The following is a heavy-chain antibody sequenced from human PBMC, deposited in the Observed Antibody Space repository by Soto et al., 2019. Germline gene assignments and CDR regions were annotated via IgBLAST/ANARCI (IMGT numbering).Heavy chain of an antibody. Sequence: QVQLVQSGAEVREAGASVKVSCKASGFIFTGYYIHWVRQVPGQGLEWMGWIKSNGDDTKYAQKFQDRVTMTRDTSMNTVYMEVSRLRSDDTAVYFCARDERSYGEPPFDYWGQGTLVTVS. J-gene: IGHJ4*02. CDR3: ARDERSYGEPPFDY. D-gene: IGHD2-21*01. CDR2: IKSNGDDT. CDR1: GFIFTGYY. V-gene: IGHV1-2*02.